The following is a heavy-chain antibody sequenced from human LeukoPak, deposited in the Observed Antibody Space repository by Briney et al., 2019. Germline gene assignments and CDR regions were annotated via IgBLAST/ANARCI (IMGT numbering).Heavy chain of an antibody. D-gene: IGHD3-9*01. CDR2: IYSGGST. V-gene: IGHV3-66*01. Sequence: GGSLRLSCVASGFPFSRYAVHWVRQAPGKGLEWVSVIYSGGSTYYSDSVKGRFTISIDNSKNTLYLQMNSLRAEDTAVYYCASGVYYDILTGYSFYGMDVWGQGTTVTVSS. CDR3: ASGVYYDILTGYSFYGMDV. CDR1: GFPFSRYA. J-gene: IGHJ6*02.